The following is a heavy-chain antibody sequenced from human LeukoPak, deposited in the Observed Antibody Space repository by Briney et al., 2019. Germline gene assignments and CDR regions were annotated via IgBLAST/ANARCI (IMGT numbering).Heavy chain of an antibody. J-gene: IGHJ4*02. CDR1: GFTFSGYA. D-gene: IGHD3-22*01. V-gene: IGHV3-30*04. CDR3: AREGVYSSGWSAYYYDSSGYGHLGY. CDR2: ISYDGSNK. Sequence: GGSLRLSCAASGFTFSGYAMHWVRQAPGKGLEWVAVISYDGSNKYYADSVKGRFTISRDNSKNTLYLQMNSLRAEDTAVYYCAREGVYSSGWSAYYYDSSGYGHLGYWGQGTLVTVSS.